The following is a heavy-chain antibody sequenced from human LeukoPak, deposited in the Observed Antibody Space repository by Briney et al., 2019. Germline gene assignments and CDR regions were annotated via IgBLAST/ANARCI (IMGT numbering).Heavy chain of an antibody. V-gene: IGHV3-30*04. CDR2: ISYDISKK. Sequence: GGALRLSCVASVFSLSSSAIHWVRQAPGEGREWVGVISYDISKKYYADSVKGPFTISRDNSKITLSLQMTSVRAEDTAVYYCARSVSPRHYWSGGSCYGGVDYWGQGNLVTVSS. J-gene: IGHJ4*02. D-gene: IGHD2-15*01. CDR3: ARSVSPRHYWSGGSCYGGVDY. CDR1: VFSLSSSA.